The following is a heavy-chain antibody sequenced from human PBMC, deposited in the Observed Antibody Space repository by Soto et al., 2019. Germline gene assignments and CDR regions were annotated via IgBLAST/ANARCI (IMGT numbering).Heavy chain of an antibody. CDR1: GFTFSSYA. Sequence: GGSLRLSCAASGFTFSSYAMHWVRQAPGKGLEWVAVISYDGSNKYYADSVKGRFTISRDNSKNTLYLQMSSLRAEDTAVYYCAREERGIAARPPCFAPWGQGPLVTVS. D-gene: IGHD6-6*01. CDR3: AREERGIAARPPCFAP. V-gene: IGHV3-30-3*01. CDR2: ISYDGSNK. J-gene: IGHJ5*02.